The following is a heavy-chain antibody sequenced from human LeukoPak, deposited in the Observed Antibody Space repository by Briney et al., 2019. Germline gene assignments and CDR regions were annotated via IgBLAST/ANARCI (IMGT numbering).Heavy chain of an antibody. Sequence: GASVKVSCKASGYTLTGYYMHWVRQAPGQGLEWMGWMNPNSGNTGYAQKFQGRVTMTRDTSISTAYMELSSLRSEDTAVYYCARGRFDCSSTSCYIGGLYFDYWGQGTLVTVSS. CDR2: MNPNSGNT. CDR1: GYTLTGYY. CDR3: ARGRFDCSSTSCYIGGLYFDY. V-gene: IGHV1-8*02. D-gene: IGHD2-2*02. J-gene: IGHJ4*02.